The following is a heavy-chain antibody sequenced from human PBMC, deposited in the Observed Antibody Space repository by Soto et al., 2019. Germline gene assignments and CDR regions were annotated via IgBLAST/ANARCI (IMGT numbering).Heavy chain of an antibody. D-gene: IGHD6-19*01. CDR2: ISGSGGST. Sequence: LRLSCAASGFTFSSYAMSWVRQAPGKGLEWVSAISGSGGSTYYADSVKGRFTISRDNSKNTLYLQMNSLRAEDTAVYYCAKETTGYSSGWYGGPKTLNWFDPLGQGTLVTVS. CDR3: AKETTGYSSGWYGGPKTLNWFDP. J-gene: IGHJ5*02. CDR1: GFTFSSYA. V-gene: IGHV3-23*01.